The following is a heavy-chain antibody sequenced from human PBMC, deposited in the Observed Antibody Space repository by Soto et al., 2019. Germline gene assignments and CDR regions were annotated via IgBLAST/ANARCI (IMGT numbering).Heavy chain of an antibody. CDR3: ARGRAQKGGFDP. CDR2: IYYSGST. Sequence: QVQLQESGPGLVKPSQTLSLTCTVSGGSISSGGYYWSWIRQHPGKGLEWIGYIYYSGSTYYNPSLKRRVTISVDTSKNQFALKLSSVTAADTAVYYCARGRAQKGGFDPWGQGTLVTVSS. V-gene: IGHV4-31*03. CDR1: GGSISSGGYY. J-gene: IGHJ5*02.